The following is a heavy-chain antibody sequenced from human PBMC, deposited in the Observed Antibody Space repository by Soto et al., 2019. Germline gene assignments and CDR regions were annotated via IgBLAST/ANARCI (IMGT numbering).Heavy chain of an antibody. D-gene: IGHD2-2*01. J-gene: IGHJ5*02. V-gene: IGHV3-64D*06. Sequence: VGSLRLSCSASGFTFSSYAMHWVRQAPGKGLEYVSAISSNGGSTYYADSVKGRFTISRDNSKNTLYLQMSSLRAEDTAVYYCVRVNGVVVTAAMRGGWFEPWGQGTLVTVS. CDR1: GFTFSSYA. CDR2: ISSNGGST. CDR3: VRVNGVVVTAAMRGGWFEP.